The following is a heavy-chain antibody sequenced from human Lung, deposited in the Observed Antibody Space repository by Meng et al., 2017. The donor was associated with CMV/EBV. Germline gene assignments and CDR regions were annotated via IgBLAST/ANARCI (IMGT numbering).Heavy chain of an antibody. Sequence: GESLKISCAASGFTFSGYEMNWVRQAPGKGLEWVSYISYTGNTISYADSVKGRFTISRDNAKNSLFLQMNSLRAEDTAIYYWARDAYGVIDSYYFDYWGHGTXVTVSS. J-gene: IGHJ4*01. D-gene: IGHD4-17*01. V-gene: IGHV3-48*03. CDR1: GFTFSGYE. CDR3: ARDAYGVIDSYYFDY. CDR2: ISYTGNTI.